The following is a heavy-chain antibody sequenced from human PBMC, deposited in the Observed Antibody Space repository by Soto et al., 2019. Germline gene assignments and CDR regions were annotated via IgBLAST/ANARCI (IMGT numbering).Heavy chain of an antibody. D-gene: IGHD2-15*01. J-gene: IGHJ4*02. CDR1: GFTFSSYD. CDR3: AKGDCSGGRCYRGFDY. V-gene: IGHV3-23*04. Sequence: VQLVESGGGLVQPGGSLRLSCAASGFTFSSYDMNWVRQAPGKGLEWVSGVSASGSITSYADSAKGRFTISRDNAKNTVFLQMTGLRAEDTAVYFCAKGDCSGGRCYRGFDYWGQGTLVTVSS. CDR2: VSASGSIT.